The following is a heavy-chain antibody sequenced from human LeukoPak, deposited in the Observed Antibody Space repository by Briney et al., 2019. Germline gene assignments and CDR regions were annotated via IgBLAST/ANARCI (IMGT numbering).Heavy chain of an antibody. D-gene: IGHD3-22*01. V-gene: IGHV4-59*12. J-gene: IGHJ3*02. CDR2: IYYTGGT. CDR3: ARGRIVVGTTGAFNI. CDR1: GGSISPFY. Sequence: SETLSLTCTVSGGSISPFYWNWIRQPPGRGLEWIGYIYYTGGTSYIPSPHTRAPLSIDTSKNQISLKLNSVTAGDTAVYYCARGRIVVGTTGAFNIWGQGTMVPVS.